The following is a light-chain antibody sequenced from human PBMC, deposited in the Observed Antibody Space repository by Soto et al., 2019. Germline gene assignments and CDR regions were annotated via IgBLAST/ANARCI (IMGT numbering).Light chain of an antibody. V-gene: IGKV3-20*01. J-gene: IGKJ1*01. CDR1: QSVSSNY. CDR2: GAS. Sequence: EIVLTQSPDTLSLSPGERATLSCRASQSVSSNYLAWYQQKPGQAPRLLIYGASSRATGIPDRFSGSGSGTDFTLTISRLEPEDFAVYYCQQYGRTFGQGTKV. CDR3: QQYGRT.